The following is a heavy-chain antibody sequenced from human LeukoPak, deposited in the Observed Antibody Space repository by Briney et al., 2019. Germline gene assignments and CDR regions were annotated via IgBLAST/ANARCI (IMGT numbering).Heavy chain of an antibody. J-gene: IGHJ5*02. V-gene: IGHV3-23*01. CDR2: ISGSGGST. D-gene: IGHD6-13*01. Sequence: GGSLRLSCAASGFTFSSYAMSWVRQAPGKGLEWVSAISGSGGSTYYADSVKGRFAISRDNSKNTLYLQMNSLRAEDTAVYYCAKDGSSSWYFWFDPWGQGTLVTVSS. CDR1: GFTFSSYA. CDR3: AKDGSSSWYFWFDP.